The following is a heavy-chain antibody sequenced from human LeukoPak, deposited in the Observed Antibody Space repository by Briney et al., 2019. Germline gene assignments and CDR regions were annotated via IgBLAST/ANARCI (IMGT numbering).Heavy chain of an antibody. CDR1: GFTFSTFS. Sequence: PGGSLRLSCAASGFTFSTFSMNWVRQTPGKGLEWVSALSGSGSDIYYADSVKGRFTISRDNAKNSLYLQMNSLRAEDTAVYYCARDPGSSGWSMSDYWGQGTLSPSPQ. CDR3: ARDPGSSGWSMSDY. CDR2: LSGSGSDI. V-gene: IGHV3-21*04. D-gene: IGHD6-19*01. J-gene: IGHJ4*02.